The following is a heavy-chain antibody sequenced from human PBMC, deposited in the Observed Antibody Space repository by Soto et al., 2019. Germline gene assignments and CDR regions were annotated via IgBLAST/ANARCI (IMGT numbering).Heavy chain of an antibody. CDR3: ARDSSGWYDFDY. CDR2: IYYSGST. V-gene: IGHV4-59*01. Sequence: SETLSLTCTVSGGSISSYYWSWIRQPPGKGLEWIGYIYYSGSTNYNPSLKSRVTISVDTSKNQFSLKLSSVTAADTAVYYCARDSSGWYDFDYWGQGTLVTVSS. J-gene: IGHJ4*02. D-gene: IGHD6-19*01. CDR1: GGSISSYY.